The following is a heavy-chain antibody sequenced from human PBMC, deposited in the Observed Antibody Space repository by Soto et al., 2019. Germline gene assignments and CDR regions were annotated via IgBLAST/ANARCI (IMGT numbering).Heavy chain of an antibody. V-gene: IGHV4-59*01. CDR1: GGSISSYY. CDR2: IYYSGST. J-gene: IGHJ3*02. Sequence: QVQLQESGPGLVKPSETLSLTCTVSGGSISSYYWSWIRQPPGKGLEWIGYIYYSGSTNYNPSLKSRDIISVDTSKSQFSLKLSSVTAADTAVYYCARILGYCSGGSCYSIIGGAFDIWGQGTMVTVSS. CDR3: ARILGYCSGGSCYSIIGGAFDI. D-gene: IGHD2-15*01.